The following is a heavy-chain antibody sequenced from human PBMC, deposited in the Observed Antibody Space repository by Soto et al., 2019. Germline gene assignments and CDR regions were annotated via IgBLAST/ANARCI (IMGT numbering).Heavy chain of an antibody. CDR2: IKQDGSEK. CDR3: ARDHSSGWYGDAFDI. Sequence: GGSLRLSCAASGFTFSSYWMSWVRQAPGKGLEWVANIKQDGSEKYYVDSVKGRFTISRDNAKNSLYLQMNSLRAEDTAVYYCARDHSSGWYGDAFDIWGQGTMVTVS. J-gene: IGHJ3*02. CDR1: GFTFSSYW. V-gene: IGHV3-7*05. D-gene: IGHD6-19*01.